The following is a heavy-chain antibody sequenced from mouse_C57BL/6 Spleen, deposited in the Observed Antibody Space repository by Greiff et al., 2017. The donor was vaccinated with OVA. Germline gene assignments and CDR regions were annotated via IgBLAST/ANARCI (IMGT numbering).Heavy chain of an antibody. CDR1: GFNFTDYY. V-gene: IGHV14-2*01. CDR2: IDPADGAT. D-gene: IGHD4-1*01. J-gene: IGHJ1*03. Sequence: EVQLQQSGAELVKPGASVTLSCTASGFNFTDYYMHWVKQRTEQGLEWIGRIDPADGATKYAPQFQGKATITAAPSSNTAYLPLSSLTSEDTAVYYGARNWDGGYIDVWGKGTTVTVSS. CDR3: ARNWDGGYIDV.